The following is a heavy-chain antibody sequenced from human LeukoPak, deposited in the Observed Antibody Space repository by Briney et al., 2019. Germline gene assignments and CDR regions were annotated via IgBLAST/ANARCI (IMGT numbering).Heavy chain of an antibody. CDR3: ARGYFDNSGYSNPFDY. J-gene: IGHJ4*02. Sequence: SETLSLTCTVSGGSISSYYWSWIRQPPGKGLEWIGYIYYSGNTNYNPSLKSRVTISIDTSKNQFSLNLSSVTAADTAVYYCARGYFDNSGYSNPFDYWGQGTLVTVSS. CDR1: GGSISSYY. CDR2: IYYSGNT. V-gene: IGHV4-59*01. D-gene: IGHD3-22*01.